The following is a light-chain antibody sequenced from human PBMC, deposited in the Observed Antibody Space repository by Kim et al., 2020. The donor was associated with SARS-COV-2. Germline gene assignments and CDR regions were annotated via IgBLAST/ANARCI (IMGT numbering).Light chain of an antibody. CDR1: QGIRNY. CDR3: QEYNSAPWT. J-gene: IGKJ1*01. CDR2: AAS. V-gene: IGKV1-27*01. Sequence: PSVGDRFTITCRASQGIRNYLAWYQQKPGKAPKLLIYAASALQSGVPSRFSGSGSGTDFTLTISTLQPEDVATYFCQEYNSAPWTFGQGTKVDIK.